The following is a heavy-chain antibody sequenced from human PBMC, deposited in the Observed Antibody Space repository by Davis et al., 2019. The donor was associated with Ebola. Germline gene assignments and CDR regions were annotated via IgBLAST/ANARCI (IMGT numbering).Heavy chain of an antibody. Sequence: GGSLRLSCAASGFTFSSYAMSWVRQAPGKGLEWVSAISGSGGSTSYADSVKGRFTISRDNAKKSLYLQMNSLRAEDTAVYYCARDSKYYDFWSGYYSPYGMDVWGQGTTVTVSS. CDR2: ISGSGGST. V-gene: IGHV3-23*01. D-gene: IGHD3-3*01. CDR1: GFTFSSYA. J-gene: IGHJ6*02. CDR3: ARDSKYYDFWSGYYSPYGMDV.